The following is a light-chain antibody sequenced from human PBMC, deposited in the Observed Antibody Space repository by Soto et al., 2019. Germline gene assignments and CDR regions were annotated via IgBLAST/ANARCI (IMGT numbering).Light chain of an antibody. CDR2: GAS. V-gene: IGKV1-17*01. Sequence: DIHMTQSPSSLSASVGDRVTITCRASQAIRYSLGWFQQKPGKAPKRLVYGASNLENGVPPRFSGSRSGTEFTLTISGLQPEDFASYYCLQHSSYPFSFGPGTKVDI. J-gene: IGKJ3*01. CDR1: QAIRYS. CDR3: LQHSSYPFS.